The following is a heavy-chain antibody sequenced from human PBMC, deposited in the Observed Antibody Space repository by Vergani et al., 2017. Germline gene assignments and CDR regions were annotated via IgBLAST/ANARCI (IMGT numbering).Heavy chain of an antibody. J-gene: IGHJ3*01. Sequence: QVQLQESGPGLVKPSETLSLTCSVSGDSMNTYYWSWIRLAPGKGLEWIGEINHSGTINYNPTLKSPFNVSIDTSRDHFSLKLRSVSAADTAVYFCARRAERWETLLRDDFDVWGQGTFVTVSP. CDR1: GDSMNTYY. CDR3: ARRAERWETLLRDDFDV. D-gene: IGHD1-26*01. V-gene: IGHV4-34*10. CDR2: INHSGTI.